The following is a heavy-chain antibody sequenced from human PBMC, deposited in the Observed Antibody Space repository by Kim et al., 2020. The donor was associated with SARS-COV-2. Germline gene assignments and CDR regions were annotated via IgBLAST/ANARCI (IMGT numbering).Heavy chain of an antibody. CDR3: ARTTDSSGYYYHYFDY. V-gene: IGHV4-39*01. Sequence: SETLSLTCTVSGGSISSSSYYWGWIRQPPGKGLEWIGSIYYSGSTYYNPSLKSRVTISVDTSKNQFSLKLSSVTAADTAVYYCARTTDSSGYYYHYFDY. J-gene: IGHJ4*01. D-gene: IGHD3-22*01. CDR2: IYYSGST. CDR1: GGSISSSSYY.